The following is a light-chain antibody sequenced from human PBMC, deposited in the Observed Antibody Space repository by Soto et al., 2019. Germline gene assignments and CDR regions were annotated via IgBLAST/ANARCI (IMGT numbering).Light chain of an antibody. CDR1: QSVTTSY. Sequence: EIVSTQSPGTLSLSPGERATLSCRASQSVTTSYLAWYQQKPGQAPRLLIYGASSRATGIPDRFSGSGSGTDFTLTISILEPEDFAVYYCQQYGSRTYTFGQGTKLEIK. V-gene: IGKV3-20*01. J-gene: IGKJ2*01. CDR3: QQYGSRTYT. CDR2: GAS.